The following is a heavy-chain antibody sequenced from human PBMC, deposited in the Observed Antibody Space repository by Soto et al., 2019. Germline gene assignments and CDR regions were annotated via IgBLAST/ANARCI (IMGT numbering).Heavy chain of an antibody. Sequence: PGESVKISGKASDTTHWIGCVRQKPGKGLEWMRIIYPGDSYTKYSPSFQGQVTISVDKSISTAYLHWSSLKASDTATYYCARLVNYYFGMDVWGLGTTMPVYS. CDR2: IYPGDSYT. CDR3: ARLVNYYFGMDV. V-gene: IGHV5-51*01. CDR1: DTTHW. J-gene: IGHJ6*02.